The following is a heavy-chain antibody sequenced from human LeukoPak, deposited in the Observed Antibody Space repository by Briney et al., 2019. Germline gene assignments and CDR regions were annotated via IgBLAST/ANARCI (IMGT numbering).Heavy chain of an antibody. Sequence: PGGSLRLSCAASGFTFSSYGMHWVRQAPGKGLEWVAVIWYDGSNKYYADSVKGRFTISRDNSKNTLYLQMNSLKAEDTAVYYCARDKPELYDHPRSGLDYWGQGTLVTVSS. D-gene: IGHD2-8*01. V-gene: IGHV3-33*01. CDR3: ARDKPELYDHPRSGLDY. J-gene: IGHJ4*02. CDR1: GFTFSSYG. CDR2: IWYDGSNK.